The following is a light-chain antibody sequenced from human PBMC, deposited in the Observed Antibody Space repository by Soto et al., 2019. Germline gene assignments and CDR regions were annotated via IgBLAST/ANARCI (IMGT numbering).Light chain of an antibody. V-gene: IGLV1-40*01. CDR3: QSYDSSLSSSV. CDR1: SSNNGAGYD. CDR2: DNN. Sequence: QSVLTQPPSVSGAPGQRVTISCTGSSSNNGAGYDVHWYQQLPGTAPKLLIYDNNNRPSGVPDRFSGSKSGTSASLAITGLQAEDEADYYCQSYDSSLSSSVFGGGTKLTVL. J-gene: IGLJ3*02.